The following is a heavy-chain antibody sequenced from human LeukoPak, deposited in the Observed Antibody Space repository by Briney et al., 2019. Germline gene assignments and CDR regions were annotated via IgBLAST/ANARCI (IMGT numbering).Heavy chain of an antibody. Sequence: PSETLSLTCTVSGGSISSYYWSWIRQPPGKGLEWIGYIYYSGSTNYNPFLKSRVTISVDTSKNQFSLKLSSVTAADTAVYYCARGGYDFWSGAFDYWGQGTLVTVSS. CDR3: ARGGYDFWSGAFDY. CDR1: GGSISSYY. V-gene: IGHV4-59*01. J-gene: IGHJ4*02. D-gene: IGHD3-3*01. CDR2: IYYSGST.